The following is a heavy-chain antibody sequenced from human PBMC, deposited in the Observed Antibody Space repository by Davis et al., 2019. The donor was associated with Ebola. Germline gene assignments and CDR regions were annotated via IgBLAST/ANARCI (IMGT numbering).Heavy chain of an antibody. V-gene: IGHV4-39*01. CDR1: GGSIISSSSY. CDR3: ARVSGSLPGY. J-gene: IGHJ4*02. CDR2: IYYSGIT. D-gene: IGHD3-10*01. Sequence: MPSETLSLTCTVSGGSIISSSSYWGWIRQPPRKGLEWIGSIYYSGITYYNPSLKSRVTISVDTSKNQFSLKLSSVTAADTAVYYCARVSGSLPGYWGQGTLVTVSS.